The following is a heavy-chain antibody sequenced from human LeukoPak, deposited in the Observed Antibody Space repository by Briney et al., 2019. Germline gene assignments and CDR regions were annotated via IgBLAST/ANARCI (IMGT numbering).Heavy chain of an antibody. CDR1: GFTFKIHG. Sequence: PGGSLRLSCAASGFTFKIHGMNGVRQAPGKGLEWVSSITCSSSYIYYADSVKGRFTISRDNAKNSLYLQMNSLRAEDTAVYYCARVLDFDWLLHGWFDPWGQGTLVTVSS. CDR2: ITCSSSYI. J-gene: IGHJ5*02. CDR3: ARVLDFDWLLHGWFDP. V-gene: IGHV3-21*01. D-gene: IGHD3-9*01.